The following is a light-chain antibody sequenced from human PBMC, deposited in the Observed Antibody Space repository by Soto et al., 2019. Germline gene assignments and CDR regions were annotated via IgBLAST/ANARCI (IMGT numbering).Light chain of an antibody. V-gene: IGKV3-20*01. Sequence: EIVLTQSPGTLSLSPGERATLSCRASQSVSSSYLAWYQQKPGQAPRLLIYGASSRATGIPYRFSGSGSGTDFTLTISRLEPEDFAVYYCQQYGSLPITFGQGTRLEIK. CDR3: QQYGSLPIT. CDR1: QSVSSSY. J-gene: IGKJ5*01. CDR2: GAS.